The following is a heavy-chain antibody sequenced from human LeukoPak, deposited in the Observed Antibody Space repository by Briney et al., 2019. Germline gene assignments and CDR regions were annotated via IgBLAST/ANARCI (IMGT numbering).Heavy chain of an antibody. CDR1: GYTFTSYG. J-gene: IGHJ5*02. CDR2: ISAYNGNT. Sequence: ASVKVSCRASGYTFTSYGISWVRQAPGQGLEWMGWISAYNGNTNYAQKLQGRVTMTTDTSTSTAYMELRSLRSDVTAVYYCARAHPTYGDYGANWFDPWGQGTLVTVSS. CDR3: ARAHPTYGDYGANWFDP. V-gene: IGHV1-18*01. D-gene: IGHD4-17*01.